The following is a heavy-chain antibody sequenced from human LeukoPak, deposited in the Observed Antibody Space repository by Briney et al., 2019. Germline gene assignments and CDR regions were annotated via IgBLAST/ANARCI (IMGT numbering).Heavy chain of an antibody. Sequence: SETLSLTCAVYGGSFSGYYWSWIRQPPRKGLEWIGEINHSGSTNYNPSLKSRVTISVDTSKNQFSLKLSSVTAADTAVYYCARGVYYFGSGSYLIWGLGTMVTVSS. CDR3: ARGVYYFGSGSYLI. CDR2: INHSGST. V-gene: IGHV4-34*01. J-gene: IGHJ3*02. CDR1: GGSFSGYY. D-gene: IGHD3-10*01.